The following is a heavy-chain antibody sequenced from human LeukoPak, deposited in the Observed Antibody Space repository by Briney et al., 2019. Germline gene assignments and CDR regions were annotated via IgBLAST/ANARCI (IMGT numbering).Heavy chain of an antibody. Sequence: PGGSLRLSCAASGFTFSSYAMTWVRQAPGKGLEWVSGISGSGDVTYYANSVKGRFTISRDNSKNTLYLQMNYLRAEDTAVYYCAKDPTPIALAGFDYWGQGTLVTVSS. CDR1: GFTFSSYA. CDR3: AKDPTPIALAGFDY. V-gene: IGHV3-23*01. CDR2: ISGSGDVT. D-gene: IGHD6-19*01. J-gene: IGHJ4*02.